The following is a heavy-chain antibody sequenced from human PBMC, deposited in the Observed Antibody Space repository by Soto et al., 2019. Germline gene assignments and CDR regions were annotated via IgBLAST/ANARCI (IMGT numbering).Heavy chain of an antibody. J-gene: IGHJ4*02. D-gene: IGHD2-15*01. CDR3: ARVGLSDCSGGSCYSYDY. CDR2: IGIAGDT. Sequence: EVQLVESGGGLVQPGGSLRLSCAASGFTFSRYDMHWVRQVTGKGLEWVSAIGIAGDTYYPGSVKGRFTISRENAKNSLYLQMNSLRAGDTAVYYCARVGLSDCSGGSCYSYDYCGQGTLVTVSS. CDR1: GFTFSRYD. V-gene: IGHV3-13*01.